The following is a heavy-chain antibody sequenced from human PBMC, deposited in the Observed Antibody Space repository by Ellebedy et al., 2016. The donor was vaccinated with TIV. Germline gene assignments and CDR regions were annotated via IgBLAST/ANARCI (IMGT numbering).Heavy chain of an antibody. CDR1: GGSISSSSYY. CDR2: IYYSGST. V-gene: IGHV4-39*07. Sequence: SETLSLXCTVSGGSISSSSYYWGWIRQPPGKGLEWIGSIYYSGSTYYNPSLKSRVTISVDTSKNQFSLKLSSVTAADTAVCYCARGDSSGWYDLLGVYWGQGTLVTVSS. D-gene: IGHD6-19*01. CDR3: ARGDSSGWYDLLGVY. J-gene: IGHJ4*02.